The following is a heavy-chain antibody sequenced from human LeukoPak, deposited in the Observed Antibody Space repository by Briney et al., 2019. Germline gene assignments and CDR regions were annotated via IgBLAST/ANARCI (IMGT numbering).Heavy chain of an antibody. Sequence: PGGSLRLSCAASGFTFSSYGMHWVRQAPGKGLEWVAVISYDGSNKYYADSVKGRFTISRDNSKNTLYLQMNSLRAEDTAVYYCAKAPCSGGSCCGDYWGQGTLVTVSS. J-gene: IGHJ4*02. D-gene: IGHD2-15*01. CDR1: GFTFSSYG. V-gene: IGHV3-30*18. CDR3: AKAPCSGGSCCGDY. CDR2: ISYDGSNK.